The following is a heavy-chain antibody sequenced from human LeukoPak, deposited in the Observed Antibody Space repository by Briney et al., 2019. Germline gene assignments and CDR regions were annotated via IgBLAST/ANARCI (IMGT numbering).Heavy chain of an antibody. CDR2: IYYSGST. CDR3: ASTPLSYCTNGVCYSYFDY. D-gene: IGHD2-8*01. Sequence: SETLSLTCTVSGGSISSSSYYWGWIRQPPGKGLEWIGSIYYSGSTYYNPSLKSRVTISVDTSKNQFSLKLSSVTAADTAVYYCASTPLSYCTNGVCYSYFDYWGQGTLVTVSS. V-gene: IGHV4-39*07. CDR1: GGSISSSSYY. J-gene: IGHJ4*02.